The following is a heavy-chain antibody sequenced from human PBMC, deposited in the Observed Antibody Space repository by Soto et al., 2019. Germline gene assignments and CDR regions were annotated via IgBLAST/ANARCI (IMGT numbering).Heavy chain of an antibody. J-gene: IGHJ4*02. V-gene: IGHV3-33*01. D-gene: IGHD3-16*02. CDR3: ARGMITFGGVIVEPYYFDY. Sequence: GGSLRLSCAASGFTFSSYGMHWVRQAPGKGLEWVAVIWYDGSNKYYADSVKGRFTISRDNSKNTLYLQMNSLRAEDTAVYYCARGMITFGGVIVEPYYFDYWGQGTLVTVSS. CDR2: IWYDGSNK. CDR1: GFTFSSYG.